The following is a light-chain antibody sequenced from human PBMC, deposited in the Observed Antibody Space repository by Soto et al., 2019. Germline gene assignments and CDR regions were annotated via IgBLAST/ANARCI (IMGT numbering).Light chain of an antibody. CDR2: YVN. Sequence: QSVLTQPRSVSGSPGQSVTISCTGTSSDVGGYNSVSWYQQHPGKAPKLMIYYVNNRPSGVPDRFSGSKSGNTASLTISGLQAEDEADYYCCSSAGGYTWVFGGGTQLTVL. J-gene: IGLJ3*02. CDR1: SSDVGGYNS. CDR3: CSSAGGYTWV. V-gene: IGLV2-11*01.